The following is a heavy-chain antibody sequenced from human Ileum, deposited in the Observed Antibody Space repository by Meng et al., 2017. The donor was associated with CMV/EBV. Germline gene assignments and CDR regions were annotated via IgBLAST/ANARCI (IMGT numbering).Heavy chain of an antibody. Sequence: CAASGFTFSSYAMSWVRQAPGKGLEWVSDISGIGDNTYHADSVKGRFTISRDNSKNTLYLQMNSLRGEDTAVYYCAKGVSIFGVLPDYWGQGTLVTVSS. CDR1: GFTFSSYA. J-gene: IGHJ4*02. V-gene: IGHV3-23*01. CDR3: AKGVSIFGVLPDY. D-gene: IGHD3-3*01. CDR2: ISGIGDNT.